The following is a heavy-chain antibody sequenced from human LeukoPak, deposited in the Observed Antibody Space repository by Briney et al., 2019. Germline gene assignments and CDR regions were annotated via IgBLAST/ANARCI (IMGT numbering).Heavy chain of an antibody. Sequence: SETLSLTCSVSGYSISSGYYWGWIRQPPGKGLEWIGNIYHDGNTYYNPSLKSRVTISVDTSKNQFPLKLSSVTAADTAVYYCARDVRWAADDSSGYSMYYYYMDVWGKGTTVTISS. CDR2: IYHDGNT. CDR1: GYSISSGYY. J-gene: IGHJ6*03. V-gene: IGHV4-38-2*02. CDR3: ARDVRWAADDSSGYSMYYYYMDV. D-gene: IGHD3-22*01.